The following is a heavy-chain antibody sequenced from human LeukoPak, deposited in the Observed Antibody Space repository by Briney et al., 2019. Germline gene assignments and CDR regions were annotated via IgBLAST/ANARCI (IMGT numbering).Heavy chain of an antibody. D-gene: IGHD5-18*01. Sequence: SETLSLTCTVSGGSISSGGYYWSWIRQHPGKGLEWIGYIYYSGSTYYNPSPKSRVTISVDTSKNQFSLKLSSVTAADTAVYYCARDGGSDSYGSYYFDYWGQGTLVTVSP. CDR2: IYYSGST. CDR3: ARDGGSDSYGSYYFDY. J-gene: IGHJ4*02. CDR1: GGSISSGGYY. V-gene: IGHV4-31*03.